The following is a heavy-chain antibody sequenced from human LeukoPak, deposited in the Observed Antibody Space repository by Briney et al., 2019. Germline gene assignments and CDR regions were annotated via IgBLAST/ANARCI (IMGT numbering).Heavy chain of an antibody. CDR3: ARDLSFSVLYRVENWFDP. J-gene: IGHJ5*02. D-gene: IGHD5-24*01. Sequence: GGSLRLSCTASGFSFSNYDINWVRQAPGKGLEGIGKIRTSSNFIYYADSVKGRFTISTDNANNSLYLQMNGLTTEDAAVYYCARDLSFSVLYRVENWFDPWGQGTLVTVSS. CDR1: GFSFSNYD. CDR2: IRTSSNFI. V-gene: IGHV3-21*05.